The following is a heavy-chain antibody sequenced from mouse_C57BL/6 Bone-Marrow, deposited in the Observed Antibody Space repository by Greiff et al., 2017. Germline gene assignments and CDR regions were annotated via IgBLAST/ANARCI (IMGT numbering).Heavy chain of an antibody. CDR3: ARDALYNYAASYAMAY. CDR1: GFTFSDFY. J-gene: IGHJ4*01. V-gene: IGHV7-1*01. CDR2: SRNKANDYTT. D-gene: IGHD2-12*01. Sequence: EVKLVESGGGLVQSGRSLRLPCATSGFTFSDFYMEWVRQATGKGLEWIAASRNKANDYTTEYSASVKGRFIVSRDTSQSILYLQMNDLRAEDTAIYYCARDALYNYAASYAMAYWGQGTLVTVSS.